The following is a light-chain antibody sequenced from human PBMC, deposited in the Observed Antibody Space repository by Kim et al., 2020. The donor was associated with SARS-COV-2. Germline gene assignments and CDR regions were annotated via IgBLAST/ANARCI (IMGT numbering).Light chain of an antibody. CDR3: QQFKSFPPK. V-gene: IGKV1-13*02. CDR2: GTS. J-gene: IGKJ1*01. CDR1: QGIGTS. Sequence: AIQLAQSPSSLSASLGDRVTITCRASQGIGTSLAWYRQRPGKAPQLLMEGTSTLESGVPSGFTGSGSGTDFSLTISSLQPEDFATYYCQQFKSFPPKFGQGTKVDIK.